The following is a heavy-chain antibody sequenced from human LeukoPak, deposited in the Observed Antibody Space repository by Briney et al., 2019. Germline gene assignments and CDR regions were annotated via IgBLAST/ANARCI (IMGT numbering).Heavy chain of an antibody. V-gene: IGHV3-30*02. CDR3: AKDATLYYDILTGSFDS. CDR2: IRYDGSDK. Sequence: GGSLRLSCAASGFMFSSFGMHWVRQAPGKGLDWVAFIRYDGSDKYYADSVKGRFTNSRDTSKNTLYLQMNSLRAEDTAVYYCAKDATLYYDILTGSFDSWGQGTLVTVSS. D-gene: IGHD3-9*01. J-gene: IGHJ4*02. CDR1: GFMFSSFG.